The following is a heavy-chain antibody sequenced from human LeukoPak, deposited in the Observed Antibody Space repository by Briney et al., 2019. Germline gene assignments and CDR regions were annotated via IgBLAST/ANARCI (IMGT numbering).Heavy chain of an antibody. J-gene: IGHJ1*01. Sequence: PSETLSLTCAVYGGSFSGYYWSWIRQPPGKGLEWIGEINHSGSTNYNPSLKSRVTISVDTSKNQFSLKLSSVTAADTAVYYCARYSGLGGQHWGQGTLVTVSS. CDR1: GGSFSGYY. D-gene: IGHD1-26*01. CDR3: ARYSGLGGQH. CDR2: INHSGST. V-gene: IGHV4-34*01.